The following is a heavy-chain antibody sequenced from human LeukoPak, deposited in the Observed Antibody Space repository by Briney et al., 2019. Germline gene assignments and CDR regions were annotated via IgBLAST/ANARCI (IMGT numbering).Heavy chain of an antibody. CDR3: ARQEVASYYYYYMDV. CDR2: IYPGDSDT. J-gene: IGHJ6*03. Sequence: GESLQISCKGSGYGFTSYWIGWVRQMPGKGLEWMGIIYPGDSDTRYSPSFQGQVTISADKSISTAYLQWSSLKASDTAMYYCARQEVASYYYYYMDVWGKGTTVTVSS. V-gene: IGHV5-51*01. D-gene: IGHD2-15*01. CDR1: GYGFTSYW.